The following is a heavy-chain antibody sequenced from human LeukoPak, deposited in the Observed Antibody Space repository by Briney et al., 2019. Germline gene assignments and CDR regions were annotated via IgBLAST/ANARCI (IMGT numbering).Heavy chain of an antibody. V-gene: IGHV1-2*02. D-gene: IGHD4-17*01. CDR3: ARDRTTVTIFDS. Sequence: GASVKVSCKASGYTFTGYYIHWIRQVPGQGLEWMGWIKPNSGDTNYAQSLQGRVTMTRDTSINTAYMELSRLKSDDTAMYYCARDRTTVTIFDSWGQGTLVTVSS. CDR1: GYTFTGYY. J-gene: IGHJ4*02. CDR2: IKPNSGDT.